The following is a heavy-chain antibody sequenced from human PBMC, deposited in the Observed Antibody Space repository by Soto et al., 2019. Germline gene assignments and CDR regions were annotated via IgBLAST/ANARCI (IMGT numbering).Heavy chain of an antibody. V-gene: IGHV3-30-3*01. D-gene: IGHD1-26*01. CDR2: ISYDGSNK. Sequence: PGGSLRLSWAASGFTFSSYAMHWVRQAPGKGLEWVAVISYDGSNKYYADSVKGRFTISRDNSKNTLYLQMNSLRAEDTAVYYCARDPSDPSQYYFDYWGQGTLVTVSS. J-gene: IGHJ4*02. CDR3: ARDPSDPSQYYFDY. CDR1: GFTFSSYA.